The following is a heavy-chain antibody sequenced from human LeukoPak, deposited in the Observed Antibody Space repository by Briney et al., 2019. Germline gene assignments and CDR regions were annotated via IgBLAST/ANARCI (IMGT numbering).Heavy chain of an antibody. CDR3: ARGRYQLLDFDY. V-gene: IGHV1-8*01. D-gene: IGHD2-2*01. CDR2: MNPNSGNT. Sequence: ASVKVSCKASGYTFTSYDINWVRQATGQGLEWMGWMNPNSGNTGYAQKFQGRVTMTRNTSISTAYMELSSLRSEDTAVYYCARGRYQLLDFDYWGQGTLVTVSS. CDR1: GYTFTSYD. J-gene: IGHJ4*02.